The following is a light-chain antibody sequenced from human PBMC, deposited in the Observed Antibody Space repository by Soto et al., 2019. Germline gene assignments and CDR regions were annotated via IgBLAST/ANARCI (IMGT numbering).Light chain of an antibody. V-gene: IGKV1-5*01. CDR2: DAS. CDR1: QSISSW. Sequence: DIQMTQSPSTLSASVGDTVTITCRASQSISSWLAWYQQKPGKAPKLLIYDASILEGGVPSRFSGSGSGTEFTLTITSLQPDDFATYYCQQFISYSWTFGQGTKVEIK. CDR3: QQFISYSWT. J-gene: IGKJ1*01.